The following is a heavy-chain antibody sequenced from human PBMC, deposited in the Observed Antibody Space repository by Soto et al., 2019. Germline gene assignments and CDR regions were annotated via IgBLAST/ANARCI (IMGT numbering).Heavy chain of an antibody. CDR1: GFTFNRYA. CDR2: ISGSGGTT. D-gene: IGHD3-10*01. V-gene: IGHV3-23*01. Sequence: EVQLFESGGGLVQPGGSLRLSCGGSGFTFNRYAMTWVRPAPGKGLEWVSAISGSGGTTYYAKSVKGRFTISRDQSKDTLYMQMNVLRAEDTAIYYCAKDRHYGSGTYSDSYLDYGGQGTLVTVS. J-gene: IGHJ4*02. CDR3: AKDRHYGSGTYSDSYLDY.